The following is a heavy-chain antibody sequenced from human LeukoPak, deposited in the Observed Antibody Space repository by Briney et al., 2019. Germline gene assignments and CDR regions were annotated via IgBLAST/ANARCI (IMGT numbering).Heavy chain of an antibody. CDR2: IWYDGSNT. CDR1: GFTFSSYG. J-gene: IGHJ1*01. Sequence: GKSLRLSCAASGFTFSSYGMHWVRQAPGKGLEWVAFIWYDGSNTHYVDSVKGRFTISRDNSKNMLYLQMNSLRVEDTAVYYCAKEYEAYCGGDCYSHFQDWGQGTLVTVSS. V-gene: IGHV3-33*06. CDR3: AKEYEAYCGGDCYSHFQD. D-gene: IGHD2-21*02.